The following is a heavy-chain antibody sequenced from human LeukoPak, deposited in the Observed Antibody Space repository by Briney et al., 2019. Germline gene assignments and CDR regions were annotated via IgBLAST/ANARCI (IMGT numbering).Heavy chain of an antibody. J-gene: IGHJ4*02. CDR2: IYYSGST. V-gene: IGHV4-61*01. D-gene: IGHD6-19*01. Sequence: PSETLSLTCTVSGGSVSSGSYYWSWIRQPPGKGLEWIGYIYYSGSTNYNPSLKSRVTISVDTSKNQFSLKLSSVTAADTAVYYRARDSNSGFFDYWGQGTLVTVSS. CDR3: ARDSNSGFFDY. CDR1: GGSVSSGSYY.